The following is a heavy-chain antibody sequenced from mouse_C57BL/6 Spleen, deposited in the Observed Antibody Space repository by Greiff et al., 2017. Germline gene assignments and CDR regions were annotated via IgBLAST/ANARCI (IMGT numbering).Heavy chain of an antibody. Sequence: VQLQQPGAELVKPGASVKMSCKASGYTFTSYWITWVKQRPGQGLEWIGDIYPGSGSTNYNEKFKSKATLTVATSSSTAYMQLSSLTSEDSAVYCCARKSSSKWFAYWGQGTLVTVSA. CDR3: ARKSSSKWFAY. CDR1: GYTFTSYW. CDR2: IYPGSGST. D-gene: IGHD1-1*01. V-gene: IGHV1-55*01. J-gene: IGHJ3*01.